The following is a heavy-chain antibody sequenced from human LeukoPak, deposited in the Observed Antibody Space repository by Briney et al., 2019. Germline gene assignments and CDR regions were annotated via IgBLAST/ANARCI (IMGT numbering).Heavy chain of an antibody. CDR2: INPNSGDT. Sequence: ASVKVSCKASGYTFTGYYMHWVRQAPGQGLEWMGWINPNSGDTSYEQKFQGRVTMTRDTSISTAYMELNSLTSDDTAAYYCARGREMAAAGTESPALFDYWGQGTLVAVSS. CDR1: GYTFTGYY. J-gene: IGHJ4*02. V-gene: IGHV1-2*02. CDR3: ARGREMAAAGTESPALFDY. D-gene: IGHD6-13*01.